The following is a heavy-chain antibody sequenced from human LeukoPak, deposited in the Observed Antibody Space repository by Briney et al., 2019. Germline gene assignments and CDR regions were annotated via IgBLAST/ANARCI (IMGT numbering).Heavy chain of an antibody. Sequence: GGSLRLSCAASGFTLSGYFMSWVRQAPGEGLEWVASIKGDGSEKYYVDSVKGRFTISRDNAKNSLYLQMNSLRAEDTAVYYCARDRGWRSSGYYLYYFDFWGQGTLVTVSS. CDR3: ARDRGWRSSGYYLYYFDF. CDR2: IKGDGSEK. J-gene: IGHJ4*02. CDR1: GFTLSGYF. V-gene: IGHV3-7*01. D-gene: IGHD3-22*01.